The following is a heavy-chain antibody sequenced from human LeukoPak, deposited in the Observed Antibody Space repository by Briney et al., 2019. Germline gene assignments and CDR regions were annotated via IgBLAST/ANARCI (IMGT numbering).Heavy chain of an antibody. D-gene: IGHD1-14*01. CDR2: IDQDGSEK. V-gene: IGHV3-7*01. J-gene: IGHJ5*02. CDR1: GFTFSSYW. Sequence: GGSLRLSCAASGFTFSSYWMTWVRQAPGKGLEWVAKIDQDGSEKNYVDSVKGRFTISRDNGKNSLYLQMNSLRVGDTAVYYCARDIPRGARYLDLWGQGALVTVSS. CDR3: ARDIPRGARYLDL.